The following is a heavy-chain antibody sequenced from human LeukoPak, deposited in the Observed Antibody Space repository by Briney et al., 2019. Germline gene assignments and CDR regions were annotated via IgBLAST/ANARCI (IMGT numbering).Heavy chain of an antibody. CDR1: GYTLAELL. J-gene: IGHJ3*02. Sequence: ASVRVSCKVSGYTLAELLMHWVRQAPGKGLEWMGGFYPEDGEPEYGESIYAQKFQGRVTMTEDTSTNTAYMELSRLTSEDTAVYYCARGIRAGAFDIWGQGTMVTVSS. V-gene: IGHV1-24*01. D-gene: IGHD2-21*01. CDR3: ARGIRAGAFDI. CDR2: FYPEDGEPEYGES.